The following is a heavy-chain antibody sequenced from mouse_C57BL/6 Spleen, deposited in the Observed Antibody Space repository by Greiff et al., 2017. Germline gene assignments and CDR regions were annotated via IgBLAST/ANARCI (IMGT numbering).Heavy chain of an antibody. D-gene: IGHD1-1*01. V-gene: IGHV1-50*01. Sequence: VQLQQPGAELVKPGASVKLSCKASGYTFTSYWMQWVKQRPGQGLEWIGEIDPSDSYTNYNQKFKGKATLPVDTSSSTAYMQLSSLTSEVSAVYYWARNPNYYGSSLYYAMDYWGQGTSVTVSS. CDR3: ARNPNYYGSSLYYAMDY. CDR1: GYTFTSYW. J-gene: IGHJ4*01. CDR2: IDPSDSYT.